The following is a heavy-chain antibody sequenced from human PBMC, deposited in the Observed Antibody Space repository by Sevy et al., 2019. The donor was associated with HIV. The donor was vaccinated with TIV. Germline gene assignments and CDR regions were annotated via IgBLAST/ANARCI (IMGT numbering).Heavy chain of an antibody. Sequence: SETLSLTCTVSGGSISSYYWSWIRQPPGKGLEWIGYCYYSGSTNYNPSLKSRVTISVDTSKNQFSLKLSSVTAADTAVYYCARERQLVLDYWGQGTLVTVSS. J-gene: IGHJ4*02. V-gene: IGHV4-59*01. CDR1: GGSISSYY. CDR2: CYYSGST. CDR3: ARERQLVLDY. D-gene: IGHD6-13*01.